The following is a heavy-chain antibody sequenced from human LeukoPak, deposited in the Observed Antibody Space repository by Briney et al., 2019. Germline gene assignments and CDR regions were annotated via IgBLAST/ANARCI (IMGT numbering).Heavy chain of an antibody. D-gene: IGHD3-22*01. V-gene: IGHV1-2*02. CDR3: ARDWGYYDSVGYCDY. CDR1: GYTFTGYY. CDR2: INPNSGVT. Sequence: ASVTVSCTASGYTFTGYYMHWVRQAPGQGLEWMGWINPNSGVTNYVQKFQGRVTMTRDTSISTAYMELSRLRSDDTAVYYGARDWGYYDSVGYCDYWGQGTLVTVSS. J-gene: IGHJ4*02.